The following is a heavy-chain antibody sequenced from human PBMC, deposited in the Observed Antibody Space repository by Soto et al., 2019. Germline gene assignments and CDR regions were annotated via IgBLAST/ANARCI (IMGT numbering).Heavy chain of an antibody. V-gene: IGHV1-3*05. J-gene: IGHJ4*02. CDR2: INAGNGNT. D-gene: IGHD2-21*02. Sequence: QVQLVQSGAEEKKPGASVKVSCKASGYTFTSYAMHWVRRAPGQRLEWMGWINAGNGNTKYSQKFQGRVTITRDTAASAVYMELSSLRSEDTAVYYCARSIVVVTALDYWGQGTLVTVSS. CDR1: GYTFTSYA. CDR3: ARSIVVVTALDY.